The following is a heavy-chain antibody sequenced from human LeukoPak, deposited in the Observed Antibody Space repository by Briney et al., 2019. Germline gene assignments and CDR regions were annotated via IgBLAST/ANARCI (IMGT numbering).Heavy chain of an antibody. CDR2: IKSDGSRT. J-gene: IGHJ4*02. Sequence: GGSLRLSCAASGFTFSSYWMHWVRQAPGKGLVWVSHIKSDGSRTSSADSVKGRSTISSDNAKTTLYLQMNSLRAEATAGYSCESDRVYTQVYWGQGTLVTVSS. CDR3: ESDRVYTQVY. CDR1: GFTFSSYW. V-gene: IGHV3-74*01. D-gene: IGHD5/OR15-5a*01.